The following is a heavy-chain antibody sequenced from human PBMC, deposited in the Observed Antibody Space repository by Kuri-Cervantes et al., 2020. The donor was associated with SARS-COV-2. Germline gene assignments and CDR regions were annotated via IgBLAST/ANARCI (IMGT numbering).Heavy chain of an antibody. Sequence: GESLKISCAASGFTFSSYSMNWVRQAPGKGLEWVSYISSSSSTIYYADSVKGRFTISRDNAKNSLYLQMNSLRDEDTAVYYCARERRGYSYGPWFDPWGQGTLVTVSS. V-gene: IGHV3-48*02. CDR2: ISSSSSTI. J-gene: IGHJ5*02. CDR3: ARERRGYSYGPWFDP. CDR1: GFTFSSYS. D-gene: IGHD5-18*01.